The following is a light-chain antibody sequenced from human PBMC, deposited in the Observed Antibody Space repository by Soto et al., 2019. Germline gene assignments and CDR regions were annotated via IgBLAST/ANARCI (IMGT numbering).Light chain of an antibody. J-gene: IGKJ4*01. V-gene: IGKV3-11*01. CDR1: QTVSNY. Sequence: EIVLTQSPATLSLSPRERATLSCRASQTVSNYLAWYQQKPGLAPRLLIYDASNSAPDIPARFSGSGSGTDFTLTISRLEPEHFAVYYCPTRTNWPPITFGGGTQVPIK. CDR2: DAS. CDR3: PTRTNWPPIT.